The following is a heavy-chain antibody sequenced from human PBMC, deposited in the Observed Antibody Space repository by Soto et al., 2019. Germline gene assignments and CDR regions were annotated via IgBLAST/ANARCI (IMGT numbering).Heavy chain of an antibody. CDR2: ISAYNGNT. J-gene: IGHJ4*02. CDR1: GYTFTSYG. V-gene: IGHV1-18*01. D-gene: IGHD3-16*02. Sequence: ASVKVSCKASGYTFTSYGISWVRQAPGQGLEWMGWISAYNGNTNYAQKLQGRVTMTTDTSTSTAYMELRSLRSDDTAVYYCARPGFRGSYPSVFDYWGQGTLVTVSS. CDR3: ARPGFRGSYPSVFDY.